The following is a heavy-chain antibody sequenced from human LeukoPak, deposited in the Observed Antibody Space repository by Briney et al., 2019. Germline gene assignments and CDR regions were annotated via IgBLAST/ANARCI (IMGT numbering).Heavy chain of an antibody. CDR3: AKAKRNSDYLFDY. J-gene: IGHJ4*02. V-gene: IGHV3-23*01. CDR2: ISGSGGST. D-gene: IGHD5-12*01. Sequence: GGSLRLSCAASGFTFSSYAMSWVRQAPGKGLEWVSAISGSGGSTYYADSVKGRFTISRDNARRSLFLQMDSLRAEDTAFYYCAKAKRNSDYLFDYWGQGTLVAVSS. CDR1: GFTFSSYA.